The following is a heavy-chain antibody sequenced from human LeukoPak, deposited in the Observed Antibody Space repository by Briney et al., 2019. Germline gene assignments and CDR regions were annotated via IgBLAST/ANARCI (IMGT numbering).Heavy chain of an antibody. V-gene: IGHV1-2*02. Sequence: ASVKVSCKASGYTFTGYYMHWVRQAPGQGLEWMGWINPNTGDTNYAQKFQGRVTMTRDTSISTAYMEVSRLRSDDTAVYYCTKTVVATIDWFDPWGQGTLVTVSS. CDR1: GYTFTGYY. CDR3: TKTVVATIDWFDP. CDR2: INPNTGDT. J-gene: IGHJ5*02. D-gene: IGHD2-15*01.